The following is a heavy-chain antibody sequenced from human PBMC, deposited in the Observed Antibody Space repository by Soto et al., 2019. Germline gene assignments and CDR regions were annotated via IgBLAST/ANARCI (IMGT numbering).Heavy chain of an antibody. CDR1: GFTFSDHY. CDR2: IKNKANSYTT. Sequence: EVQLVESGGGLVQPAGSLRLSCGASGFTFSDHYMDWVRQAPGKGLEWVCRIKNKANSYTTEYAAPVPGRFIISRDASKIPVGLQMTRLTTDATAVYYCTRVRMGMIRSSDYWGEGVLGSVSS. D-gene: IGHD3-16*01. V-gene: IGHV3-72*01. J-gene: IGHJ4*02. CDR3: TRVRMGMIRSSDY.